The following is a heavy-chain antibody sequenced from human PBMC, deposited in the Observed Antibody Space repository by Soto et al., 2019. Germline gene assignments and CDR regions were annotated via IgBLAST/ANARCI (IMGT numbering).Heavy chain of an antibody. CDR2: ISSSGRAI. V-gene: IGHV3-48*03. Sequence: PGGSLRLSCATSGFTFSNYEMNWVRQAPGKGLDWVSYISSSGRAIYYADSVKGRFTISRDNAKNSLNLQMNSLRAEGTAVYYCARGGSSGWFFLDYWGQGTLVTVSS. CDR1: GFTFSNYE. CDR3: ARGGSSGWFFLDY. J-gene: IGHJ4*02. D-gene: IGHD6-19*01.